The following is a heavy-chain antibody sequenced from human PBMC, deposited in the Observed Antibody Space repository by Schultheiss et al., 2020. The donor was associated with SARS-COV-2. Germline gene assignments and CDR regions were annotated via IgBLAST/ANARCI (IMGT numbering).Heavy chain of an antibody. V-gene: IGHV3-33*08. CDR3: ARGSYQLFWSGDYYYYYGMDV. Sequence: GESLKISCAASGFTFSSYGMHWVRQAPGKGLEWVAVIWYDGSNKYYADSVKGRFTISRDNSKNTLYLQMNSLRAEDTAVYYCARGSYQLFWSGDYYYYYGMDVWGQGTTVTVSS. D-gene: IGHD3-3*01. CDR1: GFTFSSYG. J-gene: IGHJ6*02. CDR2: IWYDGSNK.